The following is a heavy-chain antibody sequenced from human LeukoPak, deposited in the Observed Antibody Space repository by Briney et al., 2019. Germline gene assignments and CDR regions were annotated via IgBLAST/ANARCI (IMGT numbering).Heavy chain of an antibody. Sequence: ASVKVSCKASGYTFTSYYMHWVRQAPGQGLEWMGIINPSGGSTSYAQKFQGRVTMTRDTTTSTVYMELSSLRSEDSAVYYRAKGWTYYFDYWGQGALVTVCS. CDR2: INPSGGST. CDR3: AKGWTYYFDY. V-gene: IGHV1-46*01. D-gene: IGHD3/OR15-3a*01. CDR1: GYTFTSYY. J-gene: IGHJ4*02.